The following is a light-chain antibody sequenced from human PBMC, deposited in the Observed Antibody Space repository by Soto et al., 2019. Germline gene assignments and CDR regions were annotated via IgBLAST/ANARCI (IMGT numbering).Light chain of an antibody. CDR3: QQYNHWPPLT. CDR1: QSVGRN. CDR2: GAS. V-gene: IGKV3-15*01. J-gene: IGKJ4*01. Sequence: EIVMTQSPATLSVSPGERATLSCRASQSVGRNLAWYQQKHGQAPRLLIYGASTRPTGIPARFSGSGSGTEFTLTISSLQSEDFAIYSCQQYNHWPPLTFGGGTKVEIK.